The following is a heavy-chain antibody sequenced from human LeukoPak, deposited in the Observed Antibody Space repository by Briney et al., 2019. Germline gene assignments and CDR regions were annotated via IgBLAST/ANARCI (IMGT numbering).Heavy chain of an antibody. Sequence: GGSLRLSCAASGFTFSSYAMSWVRQAPGKGLEWVSAICSSGGCTFYADSVRRRFTISRDNSKNTLFLQMNSLRAEDTAVYYCARIGSSSYIDYWGQGTLVTVSS. J-gene: IGHJ4*02. CDR1: GFTFSSYA. CDR2: ICSSGGCT. V-gene: IGHV3-23*01. D-gene: IGHD1-26*01. CDR3: ARIGSSSYIDY.